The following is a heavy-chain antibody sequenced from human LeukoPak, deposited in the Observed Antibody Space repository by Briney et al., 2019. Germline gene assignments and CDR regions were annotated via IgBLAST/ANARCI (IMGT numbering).Heavy chain of an antibody. CDR2: IYYSGST. D-gene: IGHD3-16*01. V-gene: IGHV4-59*01. CDR3: ARLGYYDYVWGSLEYYFDY. CDR1: GGSISSYY. Sequence: SETLSLTCTVSGGSISSYYWSWIRQPPGKGLEWIGYIYYSGSTNYNPSLKSRVTISVDTSKNQFSLKLSSVTAADTAVYYCARLGYYDYVWGSLEYYFDYWGQGTLVTVSS. J-gene: IGHJ4*02.